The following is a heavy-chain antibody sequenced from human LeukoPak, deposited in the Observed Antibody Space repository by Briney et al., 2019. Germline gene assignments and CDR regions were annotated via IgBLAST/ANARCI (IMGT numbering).Heavy chain of an antibody. CDR1: GGSIISYY. CDR2: IYYSGST. Sequence: SETLSLTCTVSGGSIISYYWSWIRQPPGKGLEWIGYIYYSGSTNYNPSLKSRVTISVDTSKNQFSLKLSSVTAADTAVYYCARDGLRTYYYDCSGSRSAGGYSYMDVWGKGPTVTVSS. D-gene: IGHD3-22*01. V-gene: IGHV4-59*01. J-gene: IGHJ6*03. CDR3: ARDGLRTYYYDCSGSRSAGGYSYMDV.